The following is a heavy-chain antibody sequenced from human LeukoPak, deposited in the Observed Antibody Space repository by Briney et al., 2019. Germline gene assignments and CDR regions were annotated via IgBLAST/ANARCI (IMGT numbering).Heavy chain of an antibody. CDR2: INHSGST. Sequence: SETLSLTCAVSGGSFSGYYWSWIRQPPGKGLEWIGQINHSGSTNCNPSLKSRVTMSVDTSKNQFSLKVSSVTAADTALYYCARSYSTTAYTWFDSWGQGTLVTVSS. CDR3: ARSYSTTAYTWFDS. J-gene: IGHJ5*01. V-gene: IGHV4-34*01. CDR1: GGSFSGYY. D-gene: IGHD6-13*01.